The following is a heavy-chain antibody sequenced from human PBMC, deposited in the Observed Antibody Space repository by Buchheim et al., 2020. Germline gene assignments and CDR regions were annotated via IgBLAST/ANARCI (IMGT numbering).Heavy chain of an antibody. Sequence: QVQLVESGGGVVQPGRSLRLSCAASGFTFSSYGMHWVRQAPGKGLEWVAVISYDGSNKYYADSVKGRFTISRDNSKNTLYLQMNSLRDEDTAVYYCARAGQYQLLYESYWYFDLWGRGTL. CDR3: ARAGQYQLLYESYWYFDL. CDR1: GFTFSSYG. J-gene: IGHJ2*01. D-gene: IGHD2-2*02. V-gene: IGHV3-30*03. CDR2: ISYDGSNK.